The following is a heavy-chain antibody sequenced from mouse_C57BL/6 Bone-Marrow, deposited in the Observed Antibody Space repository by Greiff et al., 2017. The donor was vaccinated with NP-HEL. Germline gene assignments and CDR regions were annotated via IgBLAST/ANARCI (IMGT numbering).Heavy chain of an antibody. J-gene: IGHJ4*01. CDR3: TTDGSRQDYDMDY. CDR2: IDPENGDT. Sequence: EVQLQQSGAELVRPGASVKFSCTASGFNIKDDYMHWVKQRPEQGLEWIGWIDPENGDTEYASKFQGKATITADTSSNTAYLQLSSLTTEDTAVYYSTTDGSRQDYDMDYWGQGTAVTVSS. V-gene: IGHV14-4*01. D-gene: IGHD1-1*01. CDR1: GFNIKDDY.